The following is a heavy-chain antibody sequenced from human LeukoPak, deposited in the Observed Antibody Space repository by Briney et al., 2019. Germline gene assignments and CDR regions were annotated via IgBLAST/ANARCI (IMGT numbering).Heavy chain of an antibody. CDR1: GFTFSSYS. CDR3: ARTYSSLRGPFDY. Sequence: GGSLRLSCAASGFTFSSYSMNWVRQAPGKGLEWVSSISSSSSYIYYADSVKGRFTISRDNAKNSLYLQMNSLRAEDTAVYYCARTYSSLRGPFDYWGQGSLVTVSS. J-gene: IGHJ4*02. V-gene: IGHV3-21*01. CDR2: ISSSSSYI. D-gene: IGHD6-6*01.